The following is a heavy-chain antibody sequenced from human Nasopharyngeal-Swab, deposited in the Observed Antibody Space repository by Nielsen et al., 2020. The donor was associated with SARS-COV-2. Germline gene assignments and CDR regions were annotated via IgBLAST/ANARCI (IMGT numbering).Heavy chain of an antibody. D-gene: IGHD2-2*01. CDR3: ARDAYCSSINCELPPFDS. Sequence: WIRQPPGKGLKWIGEINDSGSTNYNPSLKSRVTISVDTSKNQFSLKLRSVTAADTAVYYCARDAYCSSINCELPPFDSWGQGTLVTVSS. J-gene: IGHJ4*02. CDR2: INDSGST. V-gene: IGHV4-34*01.